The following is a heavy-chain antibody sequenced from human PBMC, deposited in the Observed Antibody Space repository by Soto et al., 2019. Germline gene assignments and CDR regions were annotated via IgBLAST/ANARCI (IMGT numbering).Heavy chain of an antibody. J-gene: IGHJ5*02. D-gene: IGHD2-15*01. CDR2: MNPNSGNT. CDR3: ARGRIGVVAATRWFDP. CDR1: GYTFTSYD. Sequence: QVQLVQSGAEVKKPGASVKVSCKASGYTFTSYDINWVRQATGQGLEWMGWMNPNSGNTGYAQKFQGRVTMTRNTSISTAYRELSSLRSEDTAVYYCARGRIGVVAATRWFDPWGQGTLVTVSS. V-gene: IGHV1-8*01.